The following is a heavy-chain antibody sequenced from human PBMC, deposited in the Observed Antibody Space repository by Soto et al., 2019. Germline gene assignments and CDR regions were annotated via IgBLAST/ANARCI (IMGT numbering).Heavy chain of an antibody. CDR1: GGSFSGGGYY. D-gene: IGHD3-3*01. J-gene: IGHJ3*02. Sequence: SETLSLTCTVSGGSFSGGGYYWSWIRQHPGKGLEWMGYISYSGSTKYKPSLQSRITISVDTSKNQFSLRLTSVTAADTAIYFCARTSIFGVVLTAFDIWGPGTLVTVS. V-gene: IGHV4-31*03. CDR2: ISYSGST. CDR3: ARTSIFGVVLTAFDI.